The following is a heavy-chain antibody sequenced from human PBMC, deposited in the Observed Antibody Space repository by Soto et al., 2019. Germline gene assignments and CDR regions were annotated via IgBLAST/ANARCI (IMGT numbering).Heavy chain of an antibody. CDR3: ARELATGDWWDWYFDL. J-gene: IGHJ2*01. CDR2: INHSGST. CDR1: GGSFSGYY. V-gene: IGHV4-34*01. D-gene: IGHD5-12*01. Sequence: PSETLSLTCAVYGGSFSGYYWSWIRQPPGKGLEWIGEINHSGSTNYNPSLKSRVTISVDTSKNQFSLKLSSVTAADTAVYYCARELATGDWWDWYFDLWGRGTLVTVSS.